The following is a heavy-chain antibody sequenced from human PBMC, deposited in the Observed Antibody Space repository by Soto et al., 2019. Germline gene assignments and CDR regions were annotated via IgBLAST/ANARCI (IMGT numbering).Heavy chain of an antibody. V-gene: IGHV1-8*01. CDR3: ARRGYRRRFGELFRPSLYYYGMDV. Sequence: ASVKVSCKASGYTFTSYDINWVRQATGQGLEWMGWMNPNSGNTGYAQKFQGRVTMTRNTSISTAYMELSSLRSEDTAVYYCARRGYRRRFGELFRPSLYYYGMDVWGQGTTVTVSS. J-gene: IGHJ6*02. CDR1: GYTFTSYD. D-gene: IGHD3-10*01. CDR2: MNPNSGNT.